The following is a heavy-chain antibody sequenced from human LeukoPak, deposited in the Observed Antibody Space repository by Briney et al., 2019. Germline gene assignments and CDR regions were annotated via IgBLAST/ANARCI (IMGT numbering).Heavy chain of an antibody. J-gene: IGHJ3*02. D-gene: IGHD2-21*01. CDR3: ARQGPYCDGDCYRDAFNI. CDR1: GGSIGTTSYY. Sequence: SETLSLTCTVSGGSIGTTSYYWGWIRQPPGKGLEWIGSIHYSGNIYYNPSLKSRVTISVDTSRNQFSLKLSSVTAADTAMYYCARQGPYCDGDCYRDAFNIWGQGTMVTVSS. CDR2: IHYSGNI. V-gene: IGHV4-39*01.